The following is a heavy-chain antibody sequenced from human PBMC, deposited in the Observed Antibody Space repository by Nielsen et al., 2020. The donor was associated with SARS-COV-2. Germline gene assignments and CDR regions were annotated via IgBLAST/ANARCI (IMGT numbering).Heavy chain of an antibody. D-gene: IGHD4-23*01. V-gene: IGHV3-9*01. J-gene: IGHJ4*02. CDR1: GFTFDDYA. CDR3: AKGVYDYGGQGSFFDY. Sequence: SLKISCAASGFTFDDYAMHWVRQAPGKGLEWVSGISWNSGSIGYADSVKGRFTISRDNAKNSLYLQMNSLRAEDTALYYCAKGVYDYGGQGSFFDYWGQGTLVTVSS. CDR2: ISWNSGSI.